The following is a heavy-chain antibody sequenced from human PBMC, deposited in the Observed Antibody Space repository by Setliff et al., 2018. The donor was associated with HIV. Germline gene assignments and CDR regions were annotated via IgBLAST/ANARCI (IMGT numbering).Heavy chain of an antibody. CDR1: GYSFTDYY. Sequence: AASVKVSCKASGYSFTDYYIHWVRQAPGQGLEWMGWINPKSDGTNYAQKFQGWITMTRDTSISTAYMELSRLRSDDTAVYYCARGMDYYDSGYYQYYFDYWGQGTLVTVSS. V-gene: IGHV1-2*04. D-gene: IGHD3-22*01. CDR3: ARGMDYYDSGYYQYYFDY. CDR2: INPKSDGT. J-gene: IGHJ4*02.